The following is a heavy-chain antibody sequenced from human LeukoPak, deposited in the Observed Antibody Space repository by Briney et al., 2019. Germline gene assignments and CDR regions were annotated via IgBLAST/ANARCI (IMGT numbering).Heavy chain of an antibody. D-gene: IGHD2-15*01. J-gene: IGHJ6*02. V-gene: IGHV1-69*04. CDR3: ARADVVVVKGTGDYYYGMDV. Sequence: SVKVSCKAPGGTFSSYATSWVRQAPGQGLEWMGRIIPILGIANYAQKFQGRVTITADKSTSTAYMELSSLRSEDTAVYYCARADVVVVKGTGDYYYGMDVWGQGTTVTVSS. CDR2: IIPILGIA. CDR1: GGTFSSYA.